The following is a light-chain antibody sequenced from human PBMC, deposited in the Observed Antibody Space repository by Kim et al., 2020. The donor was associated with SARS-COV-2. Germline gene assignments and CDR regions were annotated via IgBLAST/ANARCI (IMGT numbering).Light chain of an antibody. CDR3: QSYDSSLSSWV. J-gene: IGLJ3*02. CDR1: KSDIGAGYA. Sequence: RVTISCTGNKSDIGAGYAVQWFQQRPGTAPRLLSYGNIDRPSGVPDRFSASKSGTSASLAIAGLQSEDEADYYCQSYDSSLSSWVFGGGTQLTVL. CDR2: GNI. V-gene: IGLV1-40*01.